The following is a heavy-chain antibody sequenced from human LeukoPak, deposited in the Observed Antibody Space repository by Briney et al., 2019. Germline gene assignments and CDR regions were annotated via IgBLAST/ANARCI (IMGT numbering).Heavy chain of an antibody. CDR3: ARGQWLDYFDY. D-gene: IGHD6-19*01. CDR1: GFTFSSYD. CDR2: IGTAGDT. V-gene: IGHV3-13*01. Sequence: GGSPRLSCAASGFTFSSYDMHWVRQATGKGLEWVSAIGTAGDTYYPGSVKGRFTISRENAKNSLYLQMNSLRAGDTAVYYCARGQWLDYFDYWGQGTLVTVSS. J-gene: IGHJ4*02.